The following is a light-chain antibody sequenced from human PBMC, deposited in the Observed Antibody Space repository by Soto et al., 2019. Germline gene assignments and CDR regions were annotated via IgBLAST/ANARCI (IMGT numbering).Light chain of an antibody. J-gene: IGLJ2*01. CDR2: ANS. CDR1: SSNIGAGYD. CDR3: QSYDSSLSGSGV. V-gene: IGLV1-40*01. Sequence: QSVLTQPPSVSGAPGQRVTISCTGSSSNIGAGYDVHWYQQLPGTAPKLLIYANSNRPSGVSDRFSGSKSGTSSSLAITGLQAEDEADYSCQSYDSSLSGSGVFGGGTKLTVL.